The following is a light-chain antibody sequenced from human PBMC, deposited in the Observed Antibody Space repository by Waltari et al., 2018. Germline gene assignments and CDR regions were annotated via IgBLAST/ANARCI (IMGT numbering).Light chain of an antibody. J-gene: IGLJ1*01. CDR3: NSHTSVSTLV. CDR2: DVT. V-gene: IGLV2-14*03. Sequence: QSALTQPASVSGSPGQSITISCTGTSSDVGAYDYVSWYQQHPGKAPKLIIYDVTNRPAGVSIRFSGSKSGNTVSLTISGLQSEDEADYYCNSHTSVSTLVFGTGTTVTVI. CDR1: SSDVGAYDY.